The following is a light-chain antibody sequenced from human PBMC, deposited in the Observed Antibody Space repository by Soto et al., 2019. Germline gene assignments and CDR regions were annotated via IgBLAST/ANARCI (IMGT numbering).Light chain of an antibody. CDR1: TSDIGTYNY. J-gene: IGLJ2*01. CDR3: TSYTSRATLV. CDR2: EVS. Sequence: QSALTQPASVSGSPGQSITISCTGTTSDIGTYNYVSWYRHHPGKAPKLLIFEVSNRPSGVSHRFSGSKSGNTASLTISGLQAEDEADYYCTSYTSRATLVFGGGTKLTVL. V-gene: IGLV2-14*01.